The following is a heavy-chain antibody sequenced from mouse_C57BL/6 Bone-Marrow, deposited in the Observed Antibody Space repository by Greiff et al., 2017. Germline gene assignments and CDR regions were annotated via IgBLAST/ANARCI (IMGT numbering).Heavy chain of an antibody. CDR1: GYSITSGYD. V-gene: IGHV3-1*01. CDR2: ISYSGST. Sequence: EVQRVESGPGMVKPSQSLSLTCTVTGYSITSGYDWHWIRHFPGNKLEWMGYISYSGSTNSNPSLKSRISITHDTSKNHFFLKLNSVTTEDTATYYCARGLYYDYDGAYWGQGTLVTVSA. J-gene: IGHJ3*01. CDR3: ARGLYYDYDGAY. D-gene: IGHD2-4*01.